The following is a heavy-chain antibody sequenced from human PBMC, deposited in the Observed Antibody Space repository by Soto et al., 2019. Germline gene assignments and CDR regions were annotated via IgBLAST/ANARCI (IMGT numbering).Heavy chain of an antibody. J-gene: IGHJ4*02. CDR2: ISGSGGST. Sequence: PGGSLRLSCAASGFTFSSYAMSWVRQAPGKGLEWVSAISGSGGSTYHADSVKGRFTISRDNSKNTLYLQMNSLRAEDTAVYYCAKGAYPSGFMYYFDYWGQGTLVTVSS. CDR3: AKGAYPSGFMYYFDY. CDR1: GFTFSSYA. V-gene: IGHV3-23*01. D-gene: IGHD3-16*01.